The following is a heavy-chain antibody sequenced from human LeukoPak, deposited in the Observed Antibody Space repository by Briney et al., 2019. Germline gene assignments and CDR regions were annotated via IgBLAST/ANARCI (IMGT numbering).Heavy chain of an antibody. J-gene: IGHJ4*02. V-gene: IGHV3-7*01. CDR3: AREYYYDSSNFDY. D-gene: IGHD3-22*01. Sequence: GGSLRLSCAASGFSFSTYWMSWVRRAPGTGLEWVATIRQDGSEKLYVDSVKGRFTISRDNSKNTLYLQMNSLRAEDTAVYYCAREYYYDSSNFDYWGQGTLVTVSS. CDR2: IRQDGSEK. CDR1: GFSFSTYW.